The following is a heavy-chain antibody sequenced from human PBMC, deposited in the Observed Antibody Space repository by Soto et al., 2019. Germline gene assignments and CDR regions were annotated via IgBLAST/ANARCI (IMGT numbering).Heavy chain of an antibody. V-gene: IGHV5-51*01. J-gene: IGHJ4*02. D-gene: IGHD1-26*01. CDR3: ARGEPADLLPRSPSNWFRF. CDR1: GYSFTSYW. Sequence: GESLKISCQGFGYSFTSYWIGWVRQMPGKGLEWMGIIYPGDSGTRYSPSFQGQVTISADKSIRTAYLQWSSLKASDTAIYYCARGEPADLLPRSPSNWFRFWGQGTLVTVYS. CDR2: IYPGDSGT.